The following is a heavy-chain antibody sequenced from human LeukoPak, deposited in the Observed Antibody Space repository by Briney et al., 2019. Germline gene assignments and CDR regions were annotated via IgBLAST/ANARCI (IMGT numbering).Heavy chain of an antibody. Sequence: GRSLRLSCAASGFTVSDNYMSWVRQAPGKRLQCVSSISSSSSYRYYADSVKGRFTISRDNAKNSLHLQMNSLRAEDTAVYYCMSYAGRSDDYWGQGTLVTVSS. J-gene: IGHJ4*02. CDR1: GFTVSDNY. CDR3: MSYAGRSDDY. D-gene: IGHD3-16*01. V-gene: IGHV3-11*06. CDR2: ISSSSSYR.